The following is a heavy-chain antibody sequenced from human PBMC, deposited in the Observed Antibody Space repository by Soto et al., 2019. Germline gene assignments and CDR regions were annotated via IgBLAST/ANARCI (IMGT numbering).Heavy chain of an antibody. CDR3: ARGGGFSYADY. J-gene: IGHJ4*02. D-gene: IGHD5-18*01. Sequence: PGGSLRLSCAASGFTFSSYSMHWVRQAPGKGLEWVAVISYEGGTKYYGDSVKGRFTISRDNSNNTLYLKVNSLRTEDTAVYFCARGGGFSYADYWGRGTLVTVSS. V-gene: IGHV3-30*03. CDR1: GFTFSSYS. CDR2: ISYEGGTK.